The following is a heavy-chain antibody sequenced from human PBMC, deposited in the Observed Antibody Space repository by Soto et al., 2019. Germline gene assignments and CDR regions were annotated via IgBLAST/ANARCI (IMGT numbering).Heavy chain of an antibody. CDR1: GFTFSSYS. Sequence: GGSLRSSCAASGFTFSSYSMSWVRQAPGKGLEWVSAISGSGGASYYADSVKGRFTISRDNSKNTVYLQMNSLRAEDTAVYFCANAYCSSTSCRAEYLQHWGQGTLVPVSS. D-gene: IGHD2-2*01. V-gene: IGHV3-23*01. CDR3: ANAYCSSTSCRAEYLQH. CDR2: ISGSGGAS. J-gene: IGHJ1*01.